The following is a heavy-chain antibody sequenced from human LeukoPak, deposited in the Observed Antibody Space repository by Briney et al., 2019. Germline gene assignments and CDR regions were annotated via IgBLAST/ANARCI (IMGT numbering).Heavy chain of an antibody. V-gene: IGHV3-30*02. J-gene: IGHJ6*03. Sequence: QPGGSLRLSCAASGFTFSSYGMHWVRQAPGEGLEWVAFIRYDESKTFYADSVKGRFTISRDNSKNTLYLQMNSLRAEDTALYYYAKSVIPNSYQGTYYMDVWSKGTRVTAFS. CDR2: IRYDESKT. D-gene: IGHD3-16*02. CDR3: AKSVIPNSYQGTYYMDV. CDR1: GFTFSSYG.